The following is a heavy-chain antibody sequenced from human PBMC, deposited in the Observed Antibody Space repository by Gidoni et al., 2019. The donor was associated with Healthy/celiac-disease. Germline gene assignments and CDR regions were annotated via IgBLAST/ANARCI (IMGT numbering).Heavy chain of an antibody. Sequence: EVQLVESGGGLVQPGGSLRLSCAASGFTFSRYEMNWVRQAPGKGLEWVSYISSSGSTIYYADSVKGRFTISRDNAKNSLYLQMNSLRAEDTAVYYCAREYFFGSSQYYGMDVWGQGTTVTVSS. CDR3: AREYFFGSSQYYGMDV. J-gene: IGHJ6*02. D-gene: IGHD6-13*01. CDR1: GFTFSRYE. CDR2: ISSSGSTI. V-gene: IGHV3-48*03.